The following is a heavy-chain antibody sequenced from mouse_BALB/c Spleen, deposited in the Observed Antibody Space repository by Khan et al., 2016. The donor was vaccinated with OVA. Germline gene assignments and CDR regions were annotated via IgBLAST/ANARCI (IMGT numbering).Heavy chain of an antibody. CDR1: GYSFTVYT. CDR2: INPYNGFT. CDR3: ARGNYYGSNSWFAY. D-gene: IGHD1-1*01. Sequence: VQLQQSRPELVKPGASMKISCKASGYSFTVYTMNWVKQSHGKNLEWIGLINPYNGFTTYNQKFKGKATLTVHKSSSTAYMELLSLTSEDSAVYYCARGNYYGSNSWFAYWGQGTLVTVSA. V-gene: IGHV1-18*01. J-gene: IGHJ3*01.